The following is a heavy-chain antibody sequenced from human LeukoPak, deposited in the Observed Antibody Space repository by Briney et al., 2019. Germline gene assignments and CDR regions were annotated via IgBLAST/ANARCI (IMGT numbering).Heavy chain of an antibody. CDR2: INSDGGTT. CDR1: GFTFSNYW. J-gene: IGHJ4*02. Sequence: GGSLRLSCAASGFTFSNYWMYWVRQAPGEGLAWVSRINSDGGTTTYADSVKGQFTISRDNAKNTLYLQMNSLRSEDTAFYYCARAFYYDSSGYSYYFDYWGQGTLVTVSS. D-gene: IGHD3-22*01. CDR3: ARAFYYDSSGYSYYFDY. V-gene: IGHV3-74*01.